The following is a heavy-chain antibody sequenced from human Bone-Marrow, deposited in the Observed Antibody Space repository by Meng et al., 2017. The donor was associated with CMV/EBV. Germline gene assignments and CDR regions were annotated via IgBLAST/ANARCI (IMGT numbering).Heavy chain of an antibody. CDR3: ARDLGGGYSRYYYYGMDV. CDR1: GGSFSNYA. V-gene: IGHV1-18*01. J-gene: IGHJ6*02. Sequence: ASVKVSCKASGGSFSNYAFSWVRQAPGQGLEWMGWISAYNGNTNYAQKLQGRVTMTTDTSTSTAYMELRCLRSDDTAVYYCARDLGGGYSRYYYYGMDVWGQGTTVTVSS. D-gene: IGHD6-13*01. CDR2: ISAYNGNT.